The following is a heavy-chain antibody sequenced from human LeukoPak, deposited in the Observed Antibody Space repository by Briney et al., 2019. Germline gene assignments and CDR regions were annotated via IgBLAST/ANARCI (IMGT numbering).Heavy chain of an antibody. J-gene: IGHJ4*02. CDR2: ISSDGGST. Sequence: PGGSLRLSCAASGFTFSSYAMHWVRQAPGKGLEYVSAISSDGGSTYYANSVKGRFTISRDNSKNTLYLQMGSLRAEDMAVYYCARDRGDGCVDYWGQGTLVTVSS. D-gene: IGHD3-16*01. V-gene: IGHV3-64*01. CDR1: GFTFSSYA. CDR3: ARDRGDGCVDY.